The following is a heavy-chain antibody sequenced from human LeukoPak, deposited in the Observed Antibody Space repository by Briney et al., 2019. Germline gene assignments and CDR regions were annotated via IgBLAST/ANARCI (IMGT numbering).Heavy chain of an antibody. V-gene: IGHV3-30*03. CDR3: ARDDYGVYVFYY. Sequence: GGSLRLSCAASGSTFSRYGIHWVRQAPGKGLEWVAVISYDGSNKYYADSVKGRFTISRDNSENTLYLQMNSLRAEDTAVYYCARDDYGVYVFYYWGQGSLVTVSS. D-gene: IGHD4-17*01. CDR1: GSTFSRYG. CDR2: ISYDGSNK. J-gene: IGHJ4*02.